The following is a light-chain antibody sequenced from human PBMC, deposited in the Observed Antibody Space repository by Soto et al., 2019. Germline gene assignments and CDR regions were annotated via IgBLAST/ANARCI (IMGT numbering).Light chain of an antibody. CDR1: SGHSSYI. J-gene: IGLJ2*01. CDR2: LEGSVSY. V-gene: IGLV4-60*03. Sequence: QPVLTQSSSASASLGSSVKLTCTLSSGHSSYIIAWHQQQPGKAPRYLMKLEGSVSYNKGSGVPDRFSGSSSGADRYLTISNLQSEDEADYYCETWDSNTRVFGGGTKVTVL. CDR3: ETWDSNTRV.